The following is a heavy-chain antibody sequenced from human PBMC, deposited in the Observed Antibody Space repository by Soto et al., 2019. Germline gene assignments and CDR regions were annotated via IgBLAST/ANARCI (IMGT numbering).Heavy chain of an antibody. J-gene: IGHJ4*02. D-gene: IGHD5-12*01. CDR3: ARAVVTTTPNFDY. CDR1: GYTFTSYD. Sequence: ASVKVSCKASGYTFTSYDINWVRQATGQGLEWMGWMSPNSGVTNYAQKLQGWVTLTRDTSISTAYMELSRLRSDDTALYYCARAVVTTTPNFDYWGQGTLVTVSS. V-gene: IGHV1-2*04. CDR2: MSPNSGVT.